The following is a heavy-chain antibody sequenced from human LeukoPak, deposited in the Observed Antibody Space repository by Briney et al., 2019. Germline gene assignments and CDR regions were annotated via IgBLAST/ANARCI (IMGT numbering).Heavy chain of an antibody. V-gene: IGHV1-69*04. Sequence: SVKVSCKASGGTFSSYAISWVRQAPGQGLEWMGRIIPILGIANYAQQFQGRVTITADKSTSTAYMELSSLRSEDTAVYYCARPILGYCSGGSCYSTYYYYYGMDVWGQGTTVTVSS. D-gene: IGHD2-15*01. CDR2: IIPILGIA. CDR1: GGTFSSYA. J-gene: IGHJ6*02. CDR3: ARPILGYCSGGSCYSTYYYYYGMDV.